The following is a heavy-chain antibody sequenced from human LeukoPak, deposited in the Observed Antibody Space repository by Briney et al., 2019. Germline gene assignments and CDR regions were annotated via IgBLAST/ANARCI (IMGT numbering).Heavy chain of an antibody. J-gene: IGHJ6*02. CDR3: ARGSMFYGDYELVYYYGMDV. Sequence: SVKVSCKASGGTFSSYAISWVRQAPGQGLEWMGGIIPIFGTANYAQKFQGRVTITADESTSTAYMELSSLRSEDTAVYYCARGSMFYGDYELVYYYGMDVWGQGTTVTVSS. D-gene: IGHD4-17*01. V-gene: IGHV1-69*01. CDR1: GGTFSSYA. CDR2: IIPIFGTA.